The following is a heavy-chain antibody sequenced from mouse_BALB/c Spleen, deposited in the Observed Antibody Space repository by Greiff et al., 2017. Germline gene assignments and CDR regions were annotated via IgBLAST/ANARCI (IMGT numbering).Heavy chain of an antibody. CDR3: ARLDYRYDEDAMDY. V-gene: IGHV1-14*01. CDR1: GYTFTSYV. J-gene: IGHJ4*01. CDR2: INPYNDGT. Sequence: EVKLQESGPELVKPGASVKMSCKASGYTFTSYVMHWVKQKPGQGLEWIGYINPYNDGTKYNEKFKGKATLTSDKSSSTAYMELSSLTSEDSAVYYCARLDYRYDEDAMDYWGQGTSVTVSS. D-gene: IGHD2-14*01.